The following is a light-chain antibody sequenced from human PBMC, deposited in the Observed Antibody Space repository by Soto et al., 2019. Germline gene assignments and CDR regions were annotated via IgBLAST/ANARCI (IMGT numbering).Light chain of an antibody. V-gene: IGKV3-20*01. CDR2: GAS. J-gene: IGKJ5*01. CDR3: QQYGSSTPVT. CDR1: QSVSSSY. Sequence: EIVLTQSPGTLSLSPGERATLSCRASQSVSSSYLAWYQRKPGQAPRLLIYGASRRATGIPNRFSGSGSGTDFTLTISRLEPEDFAVYYCQQYGSSTPVTFGQGTRLEIK.